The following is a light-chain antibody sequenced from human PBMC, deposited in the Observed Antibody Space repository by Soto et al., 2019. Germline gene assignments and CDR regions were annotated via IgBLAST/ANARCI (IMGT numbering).Light chain of an antibody. J-gene: IGKJ4*01. CDR3: QQFNVYPLT. V-gene: IGKV1-9*01. Sequence: DIQLTQSPSFLSASVGDRATISCRASQGIRDFLAWYQQKPGKAPKLLIYAASTLPAGVPTRFSGFASGTEFTLTINNLQPADSATYYCQQFNVYPLTFGGGTKLEIK. CDR1: QGIRDF. CDR2: AAS.